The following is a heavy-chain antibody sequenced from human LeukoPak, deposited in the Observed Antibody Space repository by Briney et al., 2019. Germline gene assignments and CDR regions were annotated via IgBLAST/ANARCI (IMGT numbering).Heavy chain of an antibody. Sequence: GGSLRLSCAASGFTFSSCGMHWVRQAPGKGLGWVALIWFDGSNKYYADSVKGRFTISRDNDKNTLYLQMNSLRAEDTAVYYCARGLEWLLYDPHYFDYWGQGTLVTVSS. CDR3: ARGLEWLLYDPHYFDY. D-gene: IGHD3-3*01. CDR2: IWFDGSNK. CDR1: GFTFSSCG. J-gene: IGHJ4*02. V-gene: IGHV3-33*01.